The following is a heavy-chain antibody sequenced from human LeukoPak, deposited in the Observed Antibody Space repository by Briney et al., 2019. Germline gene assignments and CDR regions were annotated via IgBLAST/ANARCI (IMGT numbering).Heavy chain of an antibody. CDR3: AKRGAPVYSNPHHAFDI. CDR2: ISGGGGGT. CDR1: GFTFSSYA. D-gene: IGHD6-13*01. Sequence: GGSLRLSCAASGFTFSSYAMSWVREAPGKGLEWVSAISGGGGGTYYADSVKGRFTISRDNSKNTLYLHMNSLRAEDTAVYYCAKRGAPVYSNPHHAFDIWGQGTMVTVSS. J-gene: IGHJ3*02. V-gene: IGHV3-23*01.